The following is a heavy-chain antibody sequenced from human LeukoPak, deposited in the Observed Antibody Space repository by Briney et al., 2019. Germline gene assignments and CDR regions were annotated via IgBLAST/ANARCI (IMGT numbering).Heavy chain of an antibody. Sequence: GGSLRLSCAASGFTFSSYAMSWVRQAPGKGLEWVSAISGSGGSTYYADSVKGRFTISRDNSKNTLYLQMNSLRAEDTAVYYCAKDRNYVWGSYRSDGPDYWGQGTLVTVSS. CDR2: ISGSGGST. CDR3: AKDRNYVWGSYRSDGPDY. D-gene: IGHD3-16*02. J-gene: IGHJ4*02. CDR1: GFTFSSYA. V-gene: IGHV3-23*01.